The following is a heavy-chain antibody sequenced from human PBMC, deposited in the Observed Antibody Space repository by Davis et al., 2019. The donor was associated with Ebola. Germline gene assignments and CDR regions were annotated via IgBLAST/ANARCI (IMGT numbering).Heavy chain of an antibody. V-gene: IGHV3-23*01. CDR3: AKVGIELLNCDGDCYEGGGYWYFDL. CDR1: GFTFSSYS. CDR2: ISGSGGST. J-gene: IGHJ2*01. D-gene: IGHD2-21*02. Sequence: PGGSLRLSCAASGFTFSSYSMNWVRQAPGKGLEWVSAISGSGGSTYYADSVKGRFTISRDNSKNTLYLQMNSLRAEDTAVYYCAKVGIELLNCDGDCYEGGGYWYFDLWGRGTLVTVSS.